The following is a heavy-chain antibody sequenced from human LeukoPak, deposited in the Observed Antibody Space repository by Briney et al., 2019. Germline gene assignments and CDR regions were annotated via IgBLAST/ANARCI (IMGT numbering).Heavy chain of an antibody. V-gene: IGHV3-23*01. CDR2: ISGSGGST. CDR3: ARSMVRGVIPPLYD. CDR1: GFTFDDYG. Sequence: PGGSLRLSCAASGFTFDDYGMSWVRQAPGKGLEWVSGISGSGGSTYYADSVKGRFTISRDNSKNTLYLQMNSLRAEDTAVYYCARSMVRGVIPPLYDWGQGTLVTVSS. D-gene: IGHD3-10*01. J-gene: IGHJ4*02.